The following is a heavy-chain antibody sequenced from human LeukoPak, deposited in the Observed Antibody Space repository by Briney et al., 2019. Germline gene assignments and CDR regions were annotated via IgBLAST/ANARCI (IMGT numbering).Heavy chain of an antibody. J-gene: IGHJ4*02. V-gene: IGHV4-39*01. CDR2: IYYSGST. CDR3: ARRATGNGSGSYYVDY. CDR1: GGSISSSSYY. Sequence: SETLSLTCTVSGGSISSSSYYWGWIRQPPGKGLEWIGSIYYSGSTYYNPSLKSRITISVDTSKNQFSLKLTSVTAADTAVYYCARRATGNGSGSYYVDYWGQGTLVTVS. D-gene: IGHD3-10*01.